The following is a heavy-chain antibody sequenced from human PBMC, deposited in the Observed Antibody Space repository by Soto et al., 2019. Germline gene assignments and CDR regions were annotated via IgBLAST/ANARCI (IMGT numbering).Heavy chain of an antibody. CDR2: IYYSGST. J-gene: IGHJ3*02. V-gene: IGHV4-39*01. Sequence: SETLSLTCTVSGGSISSSSYYWGWIRQPPGKGLEWIGSIYYSGSTYYNPSLKSRVTISIDTSKNQFSLKLSSVTAADTAVYYCARLQTNDAFDIWGQGTMVTVSS. CDR1: GGSISSSSYY. CDR3: ARLQTNDAFDI.